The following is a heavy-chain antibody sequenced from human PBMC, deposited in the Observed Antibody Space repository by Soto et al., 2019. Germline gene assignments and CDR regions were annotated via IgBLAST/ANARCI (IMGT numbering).Heavy chain of an antibody. CDR1: GGSISRGGYS. D-gene: IGHD2-2*01. CDR3: ARVPDR. V-gene: IGHV4-30-2*01. CDR2: IYHSGST. J-gene: IGHJ5*02. Sequence: SETLSLTCAVSGGSISRGGYSWSWIRQPPGKGLEWIGYIYHSGSTYYNPSLKSRVTISVDRSKNQFSLKLSSVTAADTAVYYCARVPDRWGQGTLVTVS.